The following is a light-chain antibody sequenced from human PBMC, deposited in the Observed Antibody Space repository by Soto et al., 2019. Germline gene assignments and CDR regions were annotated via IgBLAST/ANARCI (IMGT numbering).Light chain of an antibody. CDR3: QRYNSALFT. J-gene: IGKJ3*01. CDR1: QSVSSN. Sequence: DIVMTQSPVTLSLSPGERATLSCRASQSVSSNLAWYQQKPGQAPRLLIYDASTRATGIPARFSGSGSGTDFTLTISSLQPEDVATYYCQRYNSALFTFGPGTKVDI. V-gene: IGKV3-15*01. CDR2: DAS.